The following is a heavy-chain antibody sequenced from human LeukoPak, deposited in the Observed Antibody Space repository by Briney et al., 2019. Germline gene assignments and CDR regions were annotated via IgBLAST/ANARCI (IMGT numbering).Heavy chain of an antibody. V-gene: IGHV3-53*01. D-gene: IGHD6-13*01. CDR2: IYSSGST. J-gene: IGHJ4*02. Sequence: PGGSLRLSCAASGFTFSSNYMSWVRQAPGKGLEWVSVIYSSGSTYYADSVKGRFTISRDNSKNTLYLQMNSLRAEDTAVYYCARGLGSRYSSSWTSYYFDYWGQGTLVTVSS. CDR3: ARGLGSRYSSSWTSYYFDY. CDR1: GFTFSSNY.